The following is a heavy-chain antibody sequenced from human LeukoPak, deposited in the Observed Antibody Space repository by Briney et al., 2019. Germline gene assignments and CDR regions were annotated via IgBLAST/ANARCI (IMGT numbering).Heavy chain of an antibody. CDR3: AKAKDPIAAAGTFDY. J-gene: IGHJ4*02. D-gene: IGHD6-13*01. V-gene: IGHV3-23*01. Sequence: PGGSLRLSCAASGFTFSSYAMSWVRQAPWKGLEWVSAIGGSGGSTYYADSVKGRFTISRDNSKNTLYLQMNSLRAEDTAVYYCAKAKDPIAAAGTFDYWGQGTLVTVSS. CDR2: IGGSGGST. CDR1: GFTFSSYA.